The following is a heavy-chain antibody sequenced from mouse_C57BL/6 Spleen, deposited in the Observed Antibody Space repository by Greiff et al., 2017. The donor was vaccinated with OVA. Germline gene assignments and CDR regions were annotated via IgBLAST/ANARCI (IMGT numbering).Heavy chain of an antibody. D-gene: IGHD2-3*01. CDR2: IRSKSSNYAT. Sequence: EVHLVESGGGLVQPKGSLKLSCAASGFTFNTYAMHWVRQAPGQGLEWVARIRSKSSNYATYYADSVKDRFTISRDDSQSMLYLQMNNLKTEDTAMYDCARPYDGYHGFAYWGQGTLVTVSA. CDR3: ARPYDGYHGFAY. V-gene: IGHV10-3*01. J-gene: IGHJ3*01. CDR1: GFTFNTYA.